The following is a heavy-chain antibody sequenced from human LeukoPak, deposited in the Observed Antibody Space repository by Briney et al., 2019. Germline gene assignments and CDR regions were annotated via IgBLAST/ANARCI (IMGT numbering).Heavy chain of an antibody. J-gene: IGHJ4*02. V-gene: IGHV4-59*11. Sequence: TPSETLSLTCTVSGGSISSHYWSWIQQPPGKGLEWIGYIYYSGSTNYNPSLKSRVTISVDTSKNQFSLKLSSVTAADTAVYYCARTMEVMETGGYYFDYWGQGTLVTVSS. CDR3: ARTMEVMETGGYYFDY. CDR1: GGSISSHY. CDR2: IYYSGST. D-gene: IGHD3-16*01.